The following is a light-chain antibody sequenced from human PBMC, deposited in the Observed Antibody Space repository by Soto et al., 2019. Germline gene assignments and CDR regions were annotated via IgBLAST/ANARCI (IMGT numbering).Light chain of an antibody. CDR3: QQHFGSPFT. J-gene: IGKJ3*01. CDR2: DAS. CDR1: QSVSNNY. V-gene: IGKV3-20*01. Sequence: EIVLTQSPGTLSLSPGERATLSCRASQSVSNNYLAWYQQKPGQAPRLLIHDASSRATGIPDRFSGSGSGTDFTLTFSRLEPEDFAVYYCQQHFGSPFTFGPGTKVEIE.